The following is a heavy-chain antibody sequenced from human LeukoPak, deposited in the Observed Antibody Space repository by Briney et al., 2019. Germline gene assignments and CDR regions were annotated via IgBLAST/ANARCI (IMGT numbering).Heavy chain of an antibody. V-gene: IGHV1-46*01. CDR2: INPSGGST. D-gene: IGHD3-3*01. Sequence: EASVTVSCTASGYTFTSYYMHWVRQAPGQGLEWMGIINPSGGSTSYAQKFQGRVTMTRDTSTSTVYMELSSLRSEDTAVYYCARDNYDFWSGYYRHGSYYYYYGMDVWGQGTTVTVSS. CDR3: ARDNYDFWSGYYRHGSYYYYYGMDV. CDR1: GYTFTSYY. J-gene: IGHJ6*02.